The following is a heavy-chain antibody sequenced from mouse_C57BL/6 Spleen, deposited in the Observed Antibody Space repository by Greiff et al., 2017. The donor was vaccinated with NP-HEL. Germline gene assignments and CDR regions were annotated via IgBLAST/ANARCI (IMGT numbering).Heavy chain of an antibody. J-gene: IGHJ2*01. Sequence: EVKLMESGGGLVKPGGSLKLSCAASGFTFSDYGMHWVRQAPEKGLEWVAYISSGSSTIYYADTVKGRFTISRDNAKNTLFLQMTSLRSEDTAMYYCARNYGSSWSYYFDYWGQGTTLTVSS. CDR3: ARNYGSSWSYYFDY. V-gene: IGHV5-17*01. CDR2: ISSGSSTI. CDR1: GFTFSDYG. D-gene: IGHD1-1*01.